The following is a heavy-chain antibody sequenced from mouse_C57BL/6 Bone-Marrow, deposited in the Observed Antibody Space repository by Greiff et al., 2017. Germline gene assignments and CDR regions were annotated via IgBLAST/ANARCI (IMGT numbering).Heavy chain of an antibody. D-gene: IGHD4-1*01. V-gene: IGHV1-55*01. CDR1: GYTFTSYW. J-gene: IGHJ2*01. CDR3: ARSGPLGRSFDY. Sequence: QVQLQQPGAELVKPGASVKMSCKASGYTFTSYWITWVKQRPGQGLEWIGDIYPTSGRTNYNEKFKSKAILTVDISSNTAYMQLSSLTSEDFAVFYCARSGPLGRSFDYWGQGTTLTVSS. CDR2: IYPTSGRT.